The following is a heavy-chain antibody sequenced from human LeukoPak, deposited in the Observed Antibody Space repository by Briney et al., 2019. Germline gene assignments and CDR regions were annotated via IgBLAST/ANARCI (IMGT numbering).Heavy chain of an antibody. Sequence: GASVKVSCKASGGTFSSYAISWVRQAPGQGLEWMGRIFPIFATANYAQKFQGRATITADESTSTAYMELSSLRSEDTAVYYCARESGSYEAYFDYWGQGTLVTVSS. V-gene: IGHV1-69*13. J-gene: IGHJ4*02. D-gene: IGHD1-26*01. CDR1: GGTFSSYA. CDR2: IFPIFATA. CDR3: ARESGSYEAYFDY.